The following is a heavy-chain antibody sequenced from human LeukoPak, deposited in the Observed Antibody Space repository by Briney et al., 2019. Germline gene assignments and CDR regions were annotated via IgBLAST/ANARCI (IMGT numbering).Heavy chain of an antibody. CDR1: GFTVSSNY. J-gene: IGHJ4*02. CDR3: ARVGYDSSGYYYFGY. D-gene: IGHD3-22*01. CDR2: IYSGGST. V-gene: IGHV3-53*01. Sequence: PGGSLRLSCAASGFTVSSNYMSWVRQAPGKGLEWVSVIYSGGSTYYADSVKGRFTISRDNSKNTLYLQMNSLRAEDTAVYYCARVGYDSSGYYYFGYWGQGTLVTVSS.